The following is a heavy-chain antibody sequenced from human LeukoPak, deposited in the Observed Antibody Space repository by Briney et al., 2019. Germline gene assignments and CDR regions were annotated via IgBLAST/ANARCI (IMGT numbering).Heavy chain of an antibody. V-gene: IGHV1-2*02. J-gene: IGHJ4*02. CDR1: GYTFTGYY. CDR2: INPNSGGT. Sequence: ASVKVSCKASGYTFTGYYMHWVRQAPGQGLEWMGWINPNSGGTNYAQKFQGRVTMTRDTSISTAYMELSRLRSDDTAVYYCARTGSYYDFWSGYSESFDYWGQGTLVTVSS. D-gene: IGHD3-3*01. CDR3: ARTGSYYDFWSGYSESFDY.